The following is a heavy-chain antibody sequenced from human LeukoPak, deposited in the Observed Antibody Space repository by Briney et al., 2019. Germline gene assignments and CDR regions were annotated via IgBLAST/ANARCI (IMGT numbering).Heavy chain of an antibody. J-gene: IGHJ4*02. CDR2: TSYNGNT. V-gene: IGHV1-18*04. D-gene: IGHD6-19*01. CDR3: ARHSGSGWQALGY. CDR1: GYTFSNYG. Sequence: ASVKVSCRASGYTFSNYGISWVRQAPGLGLEWMGWTSYNGNTNYAQKFQDRVTMTTDTSTTTAYMELRSLESDDTAVYYCARHSGSGWQALGYWGQGTLVTVSS.